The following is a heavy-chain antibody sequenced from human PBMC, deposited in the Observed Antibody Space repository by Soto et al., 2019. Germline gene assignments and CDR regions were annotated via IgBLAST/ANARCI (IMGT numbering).Heavy chain of an antibody. Sequence: QVQLVESGGGVVQPGRSLRLSCAASGFTFSSYGMHWVRQAPGKGLEWVAVISYDGSNKYYADSVKGRFTISRDNSKNTLYLQMNSLRAEDTAVYYCANLGGDLGRLFDYWGRGTLVTVSS. J-gene: IGHJ4*02. CDR3: ANLGGDLGRLFDY. D-gene: IGHD2-21*02. CDR2: ISYDGSNK. CDR1: GFTFSSYG. V-gene: IGHV3-30*18.